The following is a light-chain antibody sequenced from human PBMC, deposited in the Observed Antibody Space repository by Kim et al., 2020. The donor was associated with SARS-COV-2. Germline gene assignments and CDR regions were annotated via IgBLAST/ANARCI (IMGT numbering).Light chain of an antibody. CDR2: GKN. J-gene: IGLJ2*01. CDR3: NSRDSNDNVV. V-gene: IGLV3-19*01. CDR1: SLRSYY. Sequence: SSELTQDPAVSVALGQTVRITCQGDSLRSYYATWYQQKPGQATIVVIYGKNNRPSGIPDRFSGSSSGNTASLTITGTQAGDEADYYCNSRDSNDNVVFGGGTQLTVL.